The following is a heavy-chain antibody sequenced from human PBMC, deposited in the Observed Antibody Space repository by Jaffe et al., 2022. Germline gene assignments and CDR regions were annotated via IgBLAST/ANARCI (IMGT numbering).Heavy chain of an antibody. CDR2: IYWNDDK. Sequence: QITLKESGPTLVKPTQTLTLTCTFSGFSLSTSGVGVGWIRQPPGKALEWLALIYWNDDKRYSPSLKSRLTITKDTSKNQVVLTMTNMDPVDTATYYCASLNEGSYFPYFDYWGQGTLVTVSS. J-gene: IGHJ4*02. V-gene: IGHV2-5*01. CDR3: ASLNEGSYFPYFDY. D-gene: IGHD3-10*01. CDR1: GFSLSTSGVG.